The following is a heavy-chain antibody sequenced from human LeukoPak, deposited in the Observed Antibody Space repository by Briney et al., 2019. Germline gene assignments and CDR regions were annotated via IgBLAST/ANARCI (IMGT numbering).Heavy chain of an antibody. Sequence: ASVKVSCKASGYTFTTYYMHWVRQAPGQGLEWMGIINPSGGSTNYAQKFQGRVTLTRDMSTSTVYMELSSLRSEDTAVYYCARVHGDYGLEHAFDIWGQGTMVTVSS. J-gene: IGHJ3*02. CDR2: INPSGGST. D-gene: IGHD4-17*01. CDR1: GYTFTTYY. CDR3: ARVHGDYGLEHAFDI. V-gene: IGHV1-46*01.